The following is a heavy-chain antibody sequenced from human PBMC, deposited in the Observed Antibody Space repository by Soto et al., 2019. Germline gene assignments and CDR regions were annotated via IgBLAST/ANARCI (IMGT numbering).Heavy chain of an antibody. Sequence: GRSLRLSCAASGFTFSSYAMSWVRQAPGKGLEWVSAISGSGGSTYYADSVKGRFTISRDNSKNTLYLQMNSLRAEDTAVYYCAKGLGYCSSTSCYPPYYGMDVWGQGTTVTVSS. CDR1: GFTFSSYA. V-gene: IGHV3-23*01. D-gene: IGHD2-2*01. CDR3: AKGLGYCSSTSCYPPYYGMDV. CDR2: ISGSGGST. J-gene: IGHJ6*02.